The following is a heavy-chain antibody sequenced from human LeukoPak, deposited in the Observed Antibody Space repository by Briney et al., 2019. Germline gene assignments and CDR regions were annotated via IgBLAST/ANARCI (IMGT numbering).Heavy chain of an antibody. CDR3: ARDKFVGTQGAGLFDY. CDR2: ISAYNGNT. D-gene: IGHD3-16*01. CDR1: GYTFTSYG. Sequence: GVSVKVSCKASGYTFTSYGISWVRQAPGQGLEWMGWISAYNGNTNYAQKLQGRVTMTTDTSTSTAYMELRSLRSDDTAVYYCARDKFVGTQGAGLFDYWGQGTLVTVSS. J-gene: IGHJ4*02. V-gene: IGHV1-18*01.